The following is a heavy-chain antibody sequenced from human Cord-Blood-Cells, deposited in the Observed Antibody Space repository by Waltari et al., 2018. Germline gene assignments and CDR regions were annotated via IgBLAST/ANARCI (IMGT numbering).Heavy chain of an antibody. Sequence: EVQLVESGGGLVQPGGSLRLSCAASGFTFSSYWMSWVRQAPGKGLEWVAKIKQDGSEKYYVDSVKGRFTISRDNAKNSLYLQMNSLRAEDTAVYYCASMHVDTAMDFDLWGRGTLVTVSS. CDR1: GFTFSSYW. J-gene: IGHJ2*01. V-gene: IGHV3-7*05. CDR2: IKQDGSEK. D-gene: IGHD5-18*01. CDR3: ASMHVDTAMDFDL.